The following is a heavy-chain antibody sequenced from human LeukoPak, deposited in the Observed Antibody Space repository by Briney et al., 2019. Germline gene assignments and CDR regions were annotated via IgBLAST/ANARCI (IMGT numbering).Heavy chain of an antibody. CDR2: IIPIFGTA. CDR1: GGTFSSYA. D-gene: IGHD3-10*01. V-gene: IGHV1-69*13. CDR3: ASVGSGSYPFDY. Sequence: GASVNVSCKASGGTFSSYAISWVRQAPGQGLEWMGGIIPIFGTANYAQKFQGRITITADVSTSTAYMELSSLRSDDTAVYYCASVGSGSYPFDYWGQGTLVTVSS. J-gene: IGHJ4*02.